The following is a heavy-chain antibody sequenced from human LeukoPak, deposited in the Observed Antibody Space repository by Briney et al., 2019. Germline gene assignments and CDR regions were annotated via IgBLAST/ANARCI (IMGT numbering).Heavy chain of an antibody. V-gene: IGHV3-48*03. Sequence: GGTLRLSCAASGFTFSSYEMNWVRQAPGKGLEWVSYISSSGSTIYYADSVKGRFTISRTNTNNSPHLLINIPTAENTVYYYVARVFRYYGSGIYNYWGQGTLVTVSS. CDR2: ISSSGSTI. CDR1: GFTFSSYE. CDR3: ARVFRYYGSGIYNY. J-gene: IGHJ4*02. D-gene: IGHD3-10*01.